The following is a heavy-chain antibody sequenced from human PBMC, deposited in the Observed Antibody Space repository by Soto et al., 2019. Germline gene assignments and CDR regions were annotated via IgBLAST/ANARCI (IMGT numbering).Heavy chain of an antibody. CDR2: ISWNSGSI. Sequence: EVQLVESGGGLVQPGGSLRLSCAASGFTFDDYAMHWVRQAPGKGLEWVSGISWNSGSIGYADSVKGRFTISRDNAKNSLYLQMNSLRAEDTALYYCAKGYSSSWFSACGYWGQGTLVTVSS. J-gene: IGHJ4*02. CDR1: GFTFDDYA. CDR3: AKGYSSSWFSACGY. V-gene: IGHV3-9*01. D-gene: IGHD6-13*01.